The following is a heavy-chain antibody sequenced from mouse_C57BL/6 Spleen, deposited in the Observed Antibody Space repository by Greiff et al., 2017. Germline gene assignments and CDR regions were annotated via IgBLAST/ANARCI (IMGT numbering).Heavy chain of an antibody. Sequence: EVKLVESGPGLVKPSQSLSLTCSVTGYSITSGYYWNWIRQFPGNKLEWMGYISYDGSNNYNPSLKNRISITRDTSKNQFFLKLNSVTTEDTATYYCARAGYDGEFAYWGQGTLVTVSA. V-gene: IGHV3-6*01. D-gene: IGHD2-2*01. CDR1: GYSITSGYY. CDR2: ISYDGSN. J-gene: IGHJ3*01. CDR3: ARAGYDGEFAY.